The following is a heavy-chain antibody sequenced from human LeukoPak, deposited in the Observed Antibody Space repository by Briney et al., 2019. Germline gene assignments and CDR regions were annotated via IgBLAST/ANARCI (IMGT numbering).Heavy chain of an antibody. CDR1: GGFIHRHH. V-gene: IGHV4-4*09. D-gene: IGHD1-14*01. Sequence: KPSETPSLTCPVFGGFIHRHHWSWIREPPGKGMEGIGYIYSSGSTSFNPSFQSRVTISEDTSKNQFSLRVSSVTTADTAVYYCARQTPYHENHFFDYWGQGTLVTVSS. J-gene: IGHJ4*02. CDR2: IYSSGST. CDR3: ARQTPYHENHFFDY.